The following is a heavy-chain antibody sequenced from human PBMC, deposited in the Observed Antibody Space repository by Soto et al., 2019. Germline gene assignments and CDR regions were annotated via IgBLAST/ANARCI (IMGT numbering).Heavy chain of an antibody. J-gene: IGHJ6*02. Sequence: EVQLVESGGGSVQPGESLRLSCAAPGFSFREYDMHWVRQRTGKGLEWVSGLGAADDPYYIASVKGRLSVSRDNAQNSLYRQMNNLRVDDTAVYFCARAYLGRLPRRADYYYAMDVWGRGTTVTVSS. CDR3: ARAYLGRLPRRADYYYAMDV. D-gene: IGHD1-26*01. CDR1: GFSFREYD. V-gene: IGHV3-13*05. CDR2: LGAADDP.